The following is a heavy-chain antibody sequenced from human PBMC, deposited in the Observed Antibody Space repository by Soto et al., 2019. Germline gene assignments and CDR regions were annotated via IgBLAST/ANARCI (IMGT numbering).Heavy chain of an antibody. J-gene: IGHJ2*01. CDR1: GFTFRSYA. CDR2: ISGSGIST. CDR3: AKEPVGPDWYFDL. V-gene: IGHV3-23*01. Sequence: DVQLLESGGGLVQPGGSLRLSCAASGFTFRSYAMSWVRQAPGKGLEWVSGISGSGISTHYADSVKGRFTVSRDNSKITLSLQINSLRAEDTAVYNCAKEPVGPDWYFDLWGRGTLVTVSS.